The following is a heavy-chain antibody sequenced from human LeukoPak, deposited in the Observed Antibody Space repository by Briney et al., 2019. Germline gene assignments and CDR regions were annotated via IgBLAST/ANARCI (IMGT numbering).Heavy chain of an antibody. CDR3: ASLSSGYLYYFDY. CDR2: ISSGGSYI. J-gene: IGHJ4*02. Sequence: GSLRLSCAASGFTFSSYTMNWVRQAPGKGLEWVSSISSGGSYIYYADSVKGRFTISRDNAKNSLYLQMNSLRAGDTAVYYCASLSSGYLYYFDYWGQGTLVTVSS. D-gene: IGHD3-22*01. CDR1: GFTFSSYT. V-gene: IGHV3-21*01.